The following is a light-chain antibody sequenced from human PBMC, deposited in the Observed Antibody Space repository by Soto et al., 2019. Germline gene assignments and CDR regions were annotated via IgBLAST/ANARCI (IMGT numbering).Light chain of an antibody. CDR3: QSYDKSLTGFFV. V-gene: IGLV1-40*01. Sequence: QSAPTPPPSVSGAPGQSVTIPCTGSSSNLGAGYDVHWYQQVPGTAPKLLIYTNNNRPSGVPDRFSGSKSGTSASLAITGLQAEDESDYYCQSYDKSLTGFFVFGSGTKVTVL. CDR2: TNN. CDR1: SSNLGAGYD. J-gene: IGLJ1*01.